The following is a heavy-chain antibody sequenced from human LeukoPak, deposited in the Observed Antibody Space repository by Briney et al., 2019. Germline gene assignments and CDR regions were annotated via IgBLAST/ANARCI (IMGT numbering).Heavy chain of an antibody. CDR3: AKEDYYGSGIYY. V-gene: IGHV3-30*18. Sequence: ERSLRLYCAASGFTFSSYGMHWVRQAPGKGLEWVALISYDGSNKYYADSVKGRFTISRDNSRNTLFLQMNSLRAEDTAVYYCAKEDYYGSGIYYWGQGTLVTVSS. J-gene: IGHJ4*02. CDR1: GFTFSSYG. CDR2: ISYDGSNK. D-gene: IGHD3-10*01.